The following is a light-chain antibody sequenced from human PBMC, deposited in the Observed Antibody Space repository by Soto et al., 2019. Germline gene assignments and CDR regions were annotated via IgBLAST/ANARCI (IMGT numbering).Light chain of an antibody. CDR1: SSDIGTYDH. J-gene: IGLJ1*01. CDR3: ISYTVSRSYV. V-gene: IGLV2-14*01. Sequence: QSALTQPASVSGSPGQSITISCSGTSSDIGTYDHVAWFQQCPGKTPKLMIYSVRNWPSGVSYRFSGSKSGNTASLTISVLQAEDEADYYCISYTVSRSYVFGTGTKLTVL. CDR2: SVR.